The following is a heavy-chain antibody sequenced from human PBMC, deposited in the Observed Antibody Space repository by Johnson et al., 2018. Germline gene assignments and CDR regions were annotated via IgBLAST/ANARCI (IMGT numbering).Heavy chain of an antibody. CDR3: AIAVSPTGFDI. J-gene: IGHJ3*02. CDR1: GYSFARYW. D-gene: IGHD3-9*01. V-gene: IGHV5-51*01. CDR2: IYPGDSDT. Sequence: VQLVESGAEVKKPGESLKISCKGSGYSFARYWIGWVRQMPGRGLEWMGPIYPGDSDTRYSPSFQGQVTISADKSISTAHLHWSSLKASDTAMYDCAIAVSPTGFDIWGQGTNVTVSS.